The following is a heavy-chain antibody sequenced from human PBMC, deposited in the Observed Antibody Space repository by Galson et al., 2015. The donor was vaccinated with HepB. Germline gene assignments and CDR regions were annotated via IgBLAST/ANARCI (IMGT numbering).Heavy chain of an antibody. Sequence: SLRLSCAASGFTFSSYGMHWVRQAPGKGLEWVAVISYYGSNKYYADSVKGRFTISRDTSKNTLYLQMNSLRAEDTAVYYCARLPASTDLMGNNWGQGTLVTVSS. D-gene: IGHD2-2*01. CDR3: ARLPASTDLMGNN. CDR1: GFTFSSYG. CDR2: ISYYGSNK. J-gene: IGHJ4*02. V-gene: IGHV3-30*03.